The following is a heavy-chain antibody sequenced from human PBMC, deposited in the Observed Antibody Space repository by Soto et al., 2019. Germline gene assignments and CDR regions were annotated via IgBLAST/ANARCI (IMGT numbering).Heavy chain of an antibody. D-gene: IGHD3-16*02. J-gene: IGHJ3*02. CDR2: IYYSGST. Sequence: QLQLQESGPGLVKPSETLSLTCTVSGGSISSSSYYWGWIRQPPGKGLEWIGSIYYSGSTYYNPFLLSPVTISVDTSKTQCAPKLSPLTAADTAFDYCPMAYIGELSFGAFDICGQGPMVTASS. V-gene: IGHV4-39*01. CDR3: PMAYIGELSFGAFDI. CDR1: GGSISSSSYY.